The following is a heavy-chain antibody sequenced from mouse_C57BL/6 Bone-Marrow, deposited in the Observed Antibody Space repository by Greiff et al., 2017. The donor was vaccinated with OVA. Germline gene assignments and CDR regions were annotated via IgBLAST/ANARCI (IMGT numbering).Heavy chain of an antibody. J-gene: IGHJ4*01. V-gene: IGHV1-59*01. CDR3: ARGGRRRYAMDY. CDR2: IDPSDSYT. D-gene: IGHD2-12*01. Sequence: QVQLQQPGAELVRPGTSVKLSCKASGYTFTSYWMHWVQQRPGQGLEWIGVIDPSDSYTNYKQKFKGKATLTVDTSSSTAYMQLSSLTSEDSAVYCCARGGRRRYAMDYWGQGTSVTVSS. CDR1: GYTFTSYW.